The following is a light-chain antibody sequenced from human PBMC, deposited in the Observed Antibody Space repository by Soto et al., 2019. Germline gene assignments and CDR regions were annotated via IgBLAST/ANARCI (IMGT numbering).Light chain of an antibody. CDR2: DAS. CDR1: LSVSVY. CDR3: HQRQSWPRT. J-gene: IGKJ1*01. V-gene: IGKV3-11*01. Sequence: EIVMTQSPATLSLSPGERATLSCRTSLSVSVYLDWYQQKPGQAPRLLISDASNRAAGVPSRFSAWGSETDFTLTISDVQPEDFAVYYCHQRQSWPRTFGQGTRWIS.